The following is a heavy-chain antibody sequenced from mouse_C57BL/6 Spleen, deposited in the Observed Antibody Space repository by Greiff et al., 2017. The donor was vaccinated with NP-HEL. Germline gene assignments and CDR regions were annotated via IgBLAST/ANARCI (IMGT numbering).Heavy chain of an antibody. J-gene: IGHJ1*03. CDR3: ASPGSSYGYWYFDV. D-gene: IGHD1-1*01. Sequence: EVQLVESGGGLVKPGGSLKLSCAASGFTFSDYGMHWVRQAPEKRLEWVAYISSGSSTIYYADTVKGRFTISRDNATNTLFLQMTSMRSEDTAMCSCASPGSSYGYWYFDVWGTGTTVTVSS. CDR2: ISSGSSTI. CDR1: GFTFSDYG. V-gene: IGHV5-17*01.